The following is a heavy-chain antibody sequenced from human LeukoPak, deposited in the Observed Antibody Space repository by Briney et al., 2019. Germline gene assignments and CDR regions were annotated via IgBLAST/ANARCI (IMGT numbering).Heavy chain of an antibody. Sequence: GGSLRLSCAASGFTFSSYEMNWVRQAPGKGLEWVSYSSSSGTTIYYADSVKGRFTLSRDNAKNSLYLQMNSLRVEDTAVYYCASQPAVVDLDCWGQGTLVTVSS. J-gene: IGHJ4*02. CDR1: GFTFSSYE. CDR3: ASQPAVVDLDC. D-gene: IGHD5-18*01. V-gene: IGHV3-48*03. CDR2: SSSSGTTI.